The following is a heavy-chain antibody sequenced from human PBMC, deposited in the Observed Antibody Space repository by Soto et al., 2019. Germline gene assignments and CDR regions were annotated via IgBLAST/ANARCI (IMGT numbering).Heavy chain of an antibody. Sequence: EVQLVESGGGLVQPARSLRLSCAASGFTFDDYAMHWVRQAPGKGLEWVSGISWNSGSIGYADSVKGRFTISRDNAKNSLYLQMNSLRAEDTALYYCAKDMGYCSSTSCYVGAFDIWGQGTMVTVSS. CDR1: GFTFDDYA. J-gene: IGHJ3*02. CDR3: AKDMGYCSSTSCYVGAFDI. D-gene: IGHD2-2*01. CDR2: ISWNSGSI. V-gene: IGHV3-9*01.